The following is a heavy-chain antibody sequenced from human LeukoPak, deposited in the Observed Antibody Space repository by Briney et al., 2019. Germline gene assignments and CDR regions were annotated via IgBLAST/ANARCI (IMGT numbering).Heavy chain of an antibody. CDR2: ISGSDGST. CDR1: GFSFSNYA. CDR3: SKGPHSMYSTSWFDY. J-gene: IGHJ4*02. Sequence: GASLRLSCTASGFSFSNYAMSWVRQTPGKGLEWVSTISGSDGSTNYADSVKGRFTISRDNSENTLSLQMNSLRAEDPAIYYCSKGPHSMYSTSWFDYWGQGTLVTVSS. V-gene: IGHV3-23*01. D-gene: IGHD2-2*01.